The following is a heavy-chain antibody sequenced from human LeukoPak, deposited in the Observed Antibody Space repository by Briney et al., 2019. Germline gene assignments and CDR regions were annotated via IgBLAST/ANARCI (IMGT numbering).Heavy chain of an antibody. Sequence: SETLSLTCAVYGGSFSGYYWSWIRQPPGKGLEWIGEINHSGSTNYNPSLKSRVTISVDTSKNQFSLKLSSVTAADTAVYYCARGGFVYSSGWYFPSLYYFDYWGQGTPVTVSS. V-gene: IGHV4-34*01. CDR1: GGSFSGYY. CDR2: INHSGST. J-gene: IGHJ4*02. CDR3: ARGGFVYSSGWYFPSLYYFDY. D-gene: IGHD6-19*01.